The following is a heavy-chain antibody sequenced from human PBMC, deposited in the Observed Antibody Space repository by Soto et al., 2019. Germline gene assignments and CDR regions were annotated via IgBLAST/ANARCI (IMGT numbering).Heavy chain of an antibody. J-gene: IGHJ4*02. Sequence: EVQLLESGGGLVQPGGSLRLSCAASGFTFSSYAMSWVRQAPGKGLEWVSSVSGSSGSKSYADSVKGRFIISRDNSKSTVYLQMNSLRAEDTAVYFCATDWCSGTTCYCLENWGQGTLVTVSS. D-gene: IGHD1-7*01. CDR2: VSGSSGSK. V-gene: IGHV3-23*01. CDR3: ATDWCSGTTCYCLEN. CDR1: GFTFSSYA.